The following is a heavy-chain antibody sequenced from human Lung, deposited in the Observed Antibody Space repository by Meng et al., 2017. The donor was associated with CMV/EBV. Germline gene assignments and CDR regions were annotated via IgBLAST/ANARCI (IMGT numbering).Heavy chain of an antibody. D-gene: IGHD1-7*01. V-gene: IGHV1-18*04. Sequence: RVSCRASGYNFTSHGLTWVRQAPGQGLEWMGWISPSIGSTNYAQKLEGRVTMTTDRSTTTAYLELRSLRYDDTAVYFCARGTEIFDYWGQGTLVTVSS. CDR3: ARGTEIFDY. CDR1: GYNFTSHG. CDR2: ISPSIGST. J-gene: IGHJ4*02.